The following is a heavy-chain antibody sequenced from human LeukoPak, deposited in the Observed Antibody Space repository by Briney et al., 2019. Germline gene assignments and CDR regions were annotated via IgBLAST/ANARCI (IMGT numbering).Heavy chain of an antibody. J-gene: IGHJ3*02. CDR2: INPSGGST. D-gene: IGHD3-22*01. V-gene: IGHV1-46*01. Sequence: ASVKVSCKASGYTFTSYYMHWVRQAPGQGLEWMGIINPSGGSTSYAQKFQGRVTITRDTSASTAYMELSSLRSEDTAVYYCARVRLIYDSSCSLLWAGAFDIWGQGTMVTVSS. CDR1: GYTFTSYY. CDR3: ARVRLIYDSSCSLLWAGAFDI.